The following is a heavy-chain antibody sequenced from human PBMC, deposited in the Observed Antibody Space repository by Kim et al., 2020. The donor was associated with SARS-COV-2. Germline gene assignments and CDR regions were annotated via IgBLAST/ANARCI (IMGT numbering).Heavy chain of an antibody. Sequence: GGSLRLSCVISGLTYSTNAMTWVRQAPGKGLEWVSVITASGDNTYYTDSVKGRFTISRDNSRNTVYLQMNSLRAEDTAVYYCAKRMDVSGKGTTVNVSS. CDR3: AKRMDV. V-gene: IGHV3-23*01. J-gene: IGHJ6*03. CDR1: GLTYSTNA. CDR2: ITASGDNT.